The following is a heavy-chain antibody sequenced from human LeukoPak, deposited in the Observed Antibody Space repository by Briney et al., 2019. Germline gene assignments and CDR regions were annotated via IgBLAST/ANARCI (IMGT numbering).Heavy chain of an antibody. V-gene: IGHV3-74*01. J-gene: IGHJ4*02. Sequence: GGSLRLSCAASGFTFSSYPMNWVRQAPGKGLVWVSRISPDGSITNYADSVQGRFTISRDNSKNTLFLQMNSLRAEDTAVYYCTRGTGIGVPGALGDHWGQGTLITVSP. CDR3: TRGTGIGVPGALGDH. CDR1: GFTFSSYP. CDR2: ISPDGSIT. D-gene: IGHD6-19*01.